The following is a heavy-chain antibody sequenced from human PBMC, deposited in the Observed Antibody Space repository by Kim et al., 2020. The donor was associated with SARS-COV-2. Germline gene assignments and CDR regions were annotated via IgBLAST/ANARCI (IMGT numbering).Heavy chain of an antibody. J-gene: IGHJ6*02. Sequence: DTRYGPAVQGQVTISAGKSISTAYLQWSSLKASDTAMYYCARLASGMDVWGQGTTVTVSS. V-gene: IGHV5-51*01. CDR3: ARLASGMDV. CDR2: DT.